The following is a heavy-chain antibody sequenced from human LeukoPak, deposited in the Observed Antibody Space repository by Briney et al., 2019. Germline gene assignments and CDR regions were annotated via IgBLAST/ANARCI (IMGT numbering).Heavy chain of an antibody. Sequence: ASVKVSCKASGYTFTGYYMHWVRQAPGQGLEWMGRINPNSGGTNYAQKFQGRVTMTWDTSNSTAYMELSRLRSDDTAVYYCARVSSYDAFDIWGQGTMVTVSS. J-gene: IGHJ3*02. V-gene: IGHV1-2*02. D-gene: IGHD6-6*01. CDR2: INPNSGGT. CDR1: GYTFTGYY. CDR3: ARVSSYDAFDI.